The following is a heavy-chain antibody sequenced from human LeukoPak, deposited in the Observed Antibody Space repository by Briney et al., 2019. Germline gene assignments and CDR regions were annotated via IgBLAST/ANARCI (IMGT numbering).Heavy chain of an antibody. Sequence: ASVKVSCKASGYTFTGYYIHWVRQAPGRGLEWMGWINPKRGGANYAQKFQGRVTMTRDTSINTAYMELSSLRYDDTALYYCARSPIAVLPAAIMSLRAPSDYWGQGTLVTVSS. CDR2: INPKRGGA. J-gene: IGHJ4*02. D-gene: IGHD2-2*02. CDR3: ARSPIAVLPAAIMSLRAPSDY. CDR1: GYTFTGYY. V-gene: IGHV1-2*02.